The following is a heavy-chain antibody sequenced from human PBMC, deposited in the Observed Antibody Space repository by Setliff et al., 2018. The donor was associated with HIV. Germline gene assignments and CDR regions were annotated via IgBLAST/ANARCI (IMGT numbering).Heavy chain of an antibody. J-gene: IGHJ5*02. D-gene: IGHD3-3*01. CDR1: GFSFSSYE. CDR2: ISSSESAR. V-gene: IGHV3-48*03. CDR3: ARGGPLEWSYYPRPNWFDP. Sequence: PGGSLRLSCTASGFSFSSYEMNWVRQAPGGGLEWISYISSSESARFYAESVKGRFTISRDNARNSLYLQMNSLRVEDTAVYYCARGGPLEWSYYPRPNWFDPWGQGTLVTVSS.